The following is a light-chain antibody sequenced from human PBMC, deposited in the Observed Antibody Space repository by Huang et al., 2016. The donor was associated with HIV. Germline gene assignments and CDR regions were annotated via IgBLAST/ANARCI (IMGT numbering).Light chain of an antibody. CDR1: QSVSSN. J-gene: IGKJ2*01. V-gene: IGKV3-15*01. CDR2: GAS. CDR3: QQYNNWPYT. Sequence: EIVMTQSPATLSVSPGERDTLSCRASQSVSSNLAWYQQKPGQAPRLLNYGASTRATGIPARFSGSGSGKEFTLTISSLQSEDFAVYYCQQYNNWPYTFGQGTKLEIK.